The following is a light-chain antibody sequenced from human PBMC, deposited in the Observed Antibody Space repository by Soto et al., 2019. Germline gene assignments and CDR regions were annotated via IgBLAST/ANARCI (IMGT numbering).Light chain of an antibody. CDR1: QGITST. V-gene: IGKV1-13*02. CDR3: QQLTSYPLT. CDR2: DAS. Sequence: ALQLTQSPSSLSASVGDTVTISCRASQGITSTLAWYQQKPGETPKALIHDASSLESGVPSRFSGSGFGTDFTLTISSLQPEDFATYYCQQLTSYPLTFGQGTKVEIK. J-gene: IGKJ1*01.